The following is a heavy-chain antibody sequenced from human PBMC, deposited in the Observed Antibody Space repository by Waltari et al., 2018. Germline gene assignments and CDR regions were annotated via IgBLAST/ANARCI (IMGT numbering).Heavy chain of an antibody. J-gene: IGHJ4*02. V-gene: IGHV3-23*01. D-gene: IGHD3-3*01. Sequence: EVQLLESGGGLVQPGGSLRLSCAASGFIFTSYAMSWVRQAPGEGMEWVSLRSASGRTTYYEASVKGRLTISRDNSNDTVYLQMNSLTAEDTAVYYCAKTQDFDFWSGSYFDHWGQGALVNVFS. CDR2: RSASGRTT. CDR1: GFIFTSYA. CDR3: AKTQDFDFWSGSYFDH.